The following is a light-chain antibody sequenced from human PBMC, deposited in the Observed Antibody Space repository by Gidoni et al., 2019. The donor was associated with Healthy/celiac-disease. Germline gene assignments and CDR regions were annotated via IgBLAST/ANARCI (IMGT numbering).Light chain of an antibody. Sequence: QSVLSLPPSASGSPGQGVTISCSGRSSNIRSNTVNWYQQLPGTAPKLLIYSNNQRPSGVPDRFSGSKSGTSASLAISGLQSEDEADYYCAAWDDSLNGVVFGGGTKLTVL. V-gene: IGLV1-44*01. J-gene: IGLJ2*01. CDR3: AAWDDSLNGVV. CDR2: SNN. CDR1: SSNIRSNT.